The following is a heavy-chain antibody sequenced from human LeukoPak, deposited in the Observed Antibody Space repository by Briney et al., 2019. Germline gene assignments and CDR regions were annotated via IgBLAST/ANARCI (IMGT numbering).Heavy chain of an antibody. CDR2: ISHSGSN. D-gene: IGHD3-16*01. CDR1: GGSFSGYY. CDR3: ARAFGIQSNY. J-gene: IGHJ4*02. Sequence: PSETLSLTCAAYGGSFSGYYWSWIRQPPGKGLEWIGQISHSGSNNYNPSLKSRVIMSVDTSKNQFSLHLSSVTAADTAVYYCARAFGIQSNYWGQGALVTVSS. V-gene: IGHV4-34*01.